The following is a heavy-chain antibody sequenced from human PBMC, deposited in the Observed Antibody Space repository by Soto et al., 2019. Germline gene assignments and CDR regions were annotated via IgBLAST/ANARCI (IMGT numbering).Heavy chain of an antibody. CDR3: ARMATFGSLNWFDP. V-gene: IGHV1-8*01. Sequence: APVKVSCKASGYSFTNNDVSWVRQATGQGLEWMGWMNPGSGDTGYAQKFQGRVTMTRDISIATAYMELSSLRSDDTAIYYCARMATFGSLNWFDPWGQGTLVTASS. CDR1: GYSFTNND. CDR2: MNPGSGDT. D-gene: IGHD3-16*01. J-gene: IGHJ5*02.